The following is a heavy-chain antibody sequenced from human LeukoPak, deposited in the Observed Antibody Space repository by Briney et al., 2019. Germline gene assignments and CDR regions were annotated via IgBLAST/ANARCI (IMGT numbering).Heavy chain of an antibody. Sequence: SEPLSLTCVVSGFSISSGYYWGWIRPPPGKGLEWTGDIHPSGTIFHNSSLNSRVTMSIDTPNNQFSLKLNSVTAADAAVYYCAREAERRVVNWGQGTLVTVSS. CDR3: AREAERRVVN. J-gene: IGHJ4*02. CDR1: GFSISSGYY. CDR2: IHPSGTI. V-gene: IGHV4-38-2*02. D-gene: IGHD1-1*01.